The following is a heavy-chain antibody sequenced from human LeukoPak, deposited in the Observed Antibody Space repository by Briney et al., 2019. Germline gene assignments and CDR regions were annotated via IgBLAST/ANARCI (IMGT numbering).Heavy chain of an antibody. CDR3: AKANSRAYGFDP. CDR1: GFIFSDHY. D-gene: IGHD4-23*01. CDR2: ISGSGGST. V-gene: IGHV3-23*01. J-gene: IGHJ5*02. Sequence: GGSLRPSCAASGFIFSDHYMDWIRQAPGKGLEWVSAISGSGGSTYYADSVKGRFTISRDNSKNTLYLQMNSLRAEDTAVYYCAKANSRAYGFDPWGQGTLVTVSS.